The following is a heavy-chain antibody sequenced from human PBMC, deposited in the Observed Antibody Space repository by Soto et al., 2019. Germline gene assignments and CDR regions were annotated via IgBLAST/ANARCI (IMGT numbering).Heavy chain of an antibody. J-gene: IGHJ3*02. Sequence: QPLSLTCAFYVGSFTGFYWSRNRQPPGKGLAWIGEINHSGSTNYNPSLNSRVTISVDTSKNQFSLKLSSVTAADTAVYYCARGRARVRAFDIWGQGTMVT. CDR2: INHSGST. CDR3: ARGRARVRAFDI. D-gene: IGHD3-10*02. V-gene: IGHV4-34*01. CDR1: VGSFTGFY.